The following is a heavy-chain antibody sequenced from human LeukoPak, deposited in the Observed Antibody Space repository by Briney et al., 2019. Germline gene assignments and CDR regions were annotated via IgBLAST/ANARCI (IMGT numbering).Heavy chain of an antibody. V-gene: IGHV5-51*01. J-gene: IGHJ6*03. CDR1: GYSFTSYW. CDR3: ARLPVPAYRLRYYYMDV. D-gene: IGHD2-2*01. Sequence: GESLKISCKGSGYSFTSYWIGWVRQMPGEGLEWMGIIYPGDSDTRYSPSFQGQVTISADKSISTAYLQWSSLKASDTAMYYCARLPVPAYRLRYYYMDVWGKGTTVTVSS. CDR2: IYPGDSDT.